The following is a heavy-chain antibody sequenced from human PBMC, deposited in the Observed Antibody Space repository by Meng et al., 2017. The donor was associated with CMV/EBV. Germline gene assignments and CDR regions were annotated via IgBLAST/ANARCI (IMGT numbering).Heavy chain of an antibody. Sequence: GESLKISCAASGFTFSSYGMHWVRQAPGKGLEWVAVIWYDGSNKYYADSVKGRFTISRDNSKNTLYLQMNSLRAEDTAEYYCAKAPRDYYGMDAWGQGTTVTVSS. CDR3: AKAPRDYYGMDA. J-gene: IGHJ6*02. CDR1: GFTFSSYG. V-gene: IGHV3-33*03. CDR2: IWYDGSNK.